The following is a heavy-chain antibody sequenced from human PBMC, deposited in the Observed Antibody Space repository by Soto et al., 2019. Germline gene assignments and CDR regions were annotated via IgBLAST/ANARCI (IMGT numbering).Heavy chain of an antibody. D-gene: IGHD3-16*02. CDR2: VDSDGRGT. CDR3: GIVVEH. V-gene: IGHV3-74*01. J-gene: IGHJ4*02. CDR1: GITFTNYW. Sequence: EVQLVESGGGSVQPGGSLRLSCVASGITFTNYWMHWVRQVPGKGLVWVARVDSDGRGTSYADFVKGRFTISRDNAKNPLYLQRYSLRFEDTAMYYCGIVVEHWGQGIAVTVSS.